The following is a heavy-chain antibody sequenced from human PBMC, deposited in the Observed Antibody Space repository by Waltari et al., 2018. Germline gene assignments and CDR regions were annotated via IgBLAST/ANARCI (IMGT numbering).Heavy chain of an antibody. V-gene: IGHV3-74*01. CDR2: ISEDGSVA. CDR3: ARHLHY. J-gene: IGHJ4*02. Sequence: EEQLVESGGGLVQPGGSLRLSCVASGSIFSNYWMHWVRQVPGKGLVWVSRISEDGSVANYADSVQGRFTVSRDNARNTLYLQMDSLRVEDTAVYYCARHLHYWDQGTLVTVSS. CDR1: GSIFSNYW.